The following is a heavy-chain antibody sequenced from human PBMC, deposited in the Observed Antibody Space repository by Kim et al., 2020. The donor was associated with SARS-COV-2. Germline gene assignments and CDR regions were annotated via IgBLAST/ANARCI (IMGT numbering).Heavy chain of an antibody. CDR3: AKDRRSGDSRWEFDY. J-gene: IGHJ4*01. Sequence: GGSLRLSCTATGFTFSSNTMSWVRRAPGKRLEMISAFSGNGGAKFYADSVKGRFTISRDDSKNTLYLQMNSLRAEDTAVYYCAKDRRSGDSRWEFDYWG. CDR1: GFTFSSNT. CDR2: FSGNGGAK. D-gene: IGHD4-17*01. V-gene: IGHV3-23*01.